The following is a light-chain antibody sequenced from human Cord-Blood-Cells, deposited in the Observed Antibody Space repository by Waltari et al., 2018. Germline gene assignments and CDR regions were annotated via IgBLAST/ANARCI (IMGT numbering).Light chain of an antibody. V-gene: IGLV2-14*01. CDR3: SSYTSSSRV. CDR2: DVS. J-gene: IGLJ3*02. Sequence: QSALTQPASVSGSPGQSITISCTGTSSDVGGYNYVSWYQQHPGKAPKLMIYDVSNRPSGVSKRFSGSNSGNTASLTISGLQAEDEADYYCSSYTSSSRVFGGGTKLTVL. CDR1: SSDVGGYNY.